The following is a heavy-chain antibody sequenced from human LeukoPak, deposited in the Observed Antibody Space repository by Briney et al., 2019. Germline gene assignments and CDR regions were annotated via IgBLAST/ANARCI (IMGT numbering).Heavy chain of an antibody. D-gene: IGHD3-22*01. CDR2: FDPEDGET. J-gene: IGHJ1*01. Sequence: ASVKVSCKVSGYTLTELSMHWVRQAPGKGLEWMGGFDPEDGETIYAQKFQGRVTMTEDTSTDTAYMELSSLRSEDTAVYYCATEFFNYYDSSAPIFQHWGQGTLVTVSS. V-gene: IGHV1-24*01. CDR1: GYTLTELS. CDR3: ATEFFNYYDSSAPIFQH.